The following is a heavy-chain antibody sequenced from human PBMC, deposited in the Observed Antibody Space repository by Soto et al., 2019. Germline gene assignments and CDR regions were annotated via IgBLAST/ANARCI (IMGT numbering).Heavy chain of an antibody. CDR3: AKDPPPDY. CDR2: ISYDGSNK. CDR1: GFTFGSYV. V-gene: IGHV3-30*18. Sequence: GGSLRLSCAASGFTFGSYVMHWVRQAPGKGLEWVAVISYDGSNKYYADSVKGRFTISRDNSKNTLYLQMNSLRAEDTAVYYCAKDPPPDYWGQGTLVTVSS. J-gene: IGHJ4*02.